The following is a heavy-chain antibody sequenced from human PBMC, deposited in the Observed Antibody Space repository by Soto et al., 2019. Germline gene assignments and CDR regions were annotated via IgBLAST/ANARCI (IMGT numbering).Heavy chain of an antibody. D-gene: IGHD6-13*01. V-gene: IGHV1-2*02. CDR2: INPNSGGT. Sequence: SVKVSCKASGYTFTGYYMHWVRQAPGQGLEWMGWINPNSGGTNYAQKFQGRVTMTRDTSISTAYMELSRLRSDDTAVYYCASKGSSSWYRNAFDIWGQGTMVTVSS. CDR1: GYTFTGYY. J-gene: IGHJ3*02. CDR3: ASKGSSSWYRNAFDI.